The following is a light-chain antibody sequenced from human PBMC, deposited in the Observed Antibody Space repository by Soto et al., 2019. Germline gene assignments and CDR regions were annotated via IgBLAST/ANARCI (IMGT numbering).Light chain of an antibody. J-gene: IGKJ5*01. V-gene: IGKV3-20*01. CDR1: HSVSSSS. CDR2: ATS. CDR3: QQYGSFPIT. Sequence: EIVLTQSPGTLSLSPGERATLSCRASHSVSSSSLAWYQQKPGQAPGLLIYATSTRATGIPDRFSGSGSGTDSTLTISRLEPEDFAVYYCQQYGSFPITFGQGTRLVI.